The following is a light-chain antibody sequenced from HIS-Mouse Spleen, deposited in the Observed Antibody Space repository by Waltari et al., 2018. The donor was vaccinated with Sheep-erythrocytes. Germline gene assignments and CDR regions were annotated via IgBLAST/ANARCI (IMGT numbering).Light chain of an antibody. Sequence: SYELTQPPSVSVSPGQTARITCSGDALPKQYAYWYQQKPGQAPVLVIYKDSKRPSGVPDRFSGSKSGNTASLTISGLQAEDEADYYCCSYAGSYNNVFATGTKVTVL. V-gene: IGLV3-25*02. CDR3: CSYAGSYNNV. CDR2: KDS. CDR1: ALPKQY. J-gene: IGLJ1*01.